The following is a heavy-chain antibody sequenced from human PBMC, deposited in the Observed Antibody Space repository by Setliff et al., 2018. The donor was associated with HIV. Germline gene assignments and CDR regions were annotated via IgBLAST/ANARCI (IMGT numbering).Heavy chain of an antibody. J-gene: IGHJ4*02. CDR2: INRDGSTI. CDR3: ARENYYVIEY. Sequence: PGGSLRLSCAASGFTFSDYWMHWVRLVPGKGLVWVSRINRDGSTIKYEDSVKGRFTISRDNAKNTLYLQMNSLRAEDTAVYYCARENYYVIEYWGQGTLVTVSS. V-gene: IGHV3-74*03. CDR1: GFTFSDYW. D-gene: IGHD3-10*02.